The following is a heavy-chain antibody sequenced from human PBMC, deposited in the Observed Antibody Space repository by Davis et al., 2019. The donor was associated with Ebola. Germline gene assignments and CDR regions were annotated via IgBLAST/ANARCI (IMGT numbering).Heavy chain of an antibody. J-gene: IGHJ6*02. V-gene: IGHV1-24*01. Sequence: AASVKVSCKVSGYTLTELSMHWVRQAPGKGLEWMGGFDPEDGETIYAQKFRGRVTMTEDTSTDTAYMELSSLRSEDTAVYYCATRINSSGWYGGMDVWGQGTTVTVSS. CDR3: ATRINSSGWYGGMDV. CDR1: GYTLTELS. CDR2: FDPEDGET. D-gene: IGHD6-19*01.